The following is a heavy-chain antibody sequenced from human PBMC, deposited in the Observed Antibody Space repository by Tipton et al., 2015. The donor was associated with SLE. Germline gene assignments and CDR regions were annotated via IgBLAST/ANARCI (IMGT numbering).Heavy chain of an antibody. CDR3: ARFHVKSYYEFDC. CDR1: GGSIRGHY. J-gene: IGHJ4*02. CDR2: IYYDGIT. Sequence: TLSLTCSVSGGSIRGHYWSWIRQLPGKGLEWIGYIYYDGITNYNPSLKSRVTISVDTSKNQFSLKLNSVTAADTAVYYCARFHVKSYYEFDCWGQGTLVTVSS. V-gene: IGHV4-59*11. D-gene: IGHD3-10*01.